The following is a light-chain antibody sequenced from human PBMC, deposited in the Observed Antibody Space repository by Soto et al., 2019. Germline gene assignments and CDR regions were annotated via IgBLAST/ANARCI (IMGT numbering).Light chain of an antibody. CDR1: QSISSY. Sequence: DIQMTQSPSSLSASVGDRVTITCRASQSISSYLNWYQQKPGKAPKLLIYAASSLQGGVPSRFSGSGSGTDFTLTISSLQPEDFATYYCQQSYSTLFTFGGGTKVDIK. CDR3: QQSYSTLFT. CDR2: AAS. J-gene: IGKJ4*01. V-gene: IGKV1-39*01.